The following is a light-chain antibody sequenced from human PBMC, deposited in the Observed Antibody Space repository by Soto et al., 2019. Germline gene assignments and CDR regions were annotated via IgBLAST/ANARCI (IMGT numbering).Light chain of an antibody. Sequence: EIVMTQSPGTLSVSPGERATLSCRASQSVSSNLAWYQQKPGQAPRLLIYGASTRATGIPARFSGSGSGTEFTLTISSLQSEDFAVYYCQQYNNWPPYTFGQGTKLDIK. CDR1: QSVSSN. J-gene: IGKJ2*01. CDR2: GAS. CDR3: QQYNNWPPYT. V-gene: IGKV3-15*01.